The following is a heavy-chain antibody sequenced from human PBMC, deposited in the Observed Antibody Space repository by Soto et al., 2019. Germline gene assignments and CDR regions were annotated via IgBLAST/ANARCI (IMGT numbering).Heavy chain of an antibody. V-gene: IGHV1-46*03. J-gene: IGHJ4*02. D-gene: IGHD1-26*01. CDR2: INLSGGST. CDR3: AKGGIVGVTWGVSDS. Sequence: GASVKVSCKASGYTFTNSYMHWVRQAPGQGLEWMGIINLSGGSTKYAQKFQGRVTMTRDTSTSTVYMELSSLRSEDTAVYYCAKGGIVGVTWGVSDSWGQGTLVTVSS. CDR1: GYTFTNSY.